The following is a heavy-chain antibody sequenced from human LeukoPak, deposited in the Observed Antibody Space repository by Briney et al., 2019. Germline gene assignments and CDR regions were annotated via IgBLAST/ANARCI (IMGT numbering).Heavy chain of an antibody. Sequence: GGSLRLSCAASGFTFSTYGMHWVRQAPGKGLEWVALIYYDGSNQYYADSVKGRFTVSRDNSRNTLYLQMNILRAEDTGVYYCTREEVQGPLDNWGQGTLVTVSS. CDR2: IYYDGSNQ. CDR3: TREEVQGPLDN. CDR1: GFTFSTYG. V-gene: IGHV3-33*01. J-gene: IGHJ4*02.